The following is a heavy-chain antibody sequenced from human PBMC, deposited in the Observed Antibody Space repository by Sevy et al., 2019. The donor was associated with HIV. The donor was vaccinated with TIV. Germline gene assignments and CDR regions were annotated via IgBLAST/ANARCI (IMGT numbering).Heavy chain of an antibody. V-gene: IGHV5-51*01. D-gene: IGHD3-22*01. Sequence: GESLKISCKGPGYRFTSYWIGWVRQMPGKGLEWMGIIYPDDSETRYSPFLQGQVTISADKSISTAYLQWSSLKASDTAMYFCARRGYDSSGYPQYYFDYWGQGTLVTVSS. CDR1: GYRFTSYW. CDR2: IYPDDSET. CDR3: ARRGYDSSGYPQYYFDY. J-gene: IGHJ4*02.